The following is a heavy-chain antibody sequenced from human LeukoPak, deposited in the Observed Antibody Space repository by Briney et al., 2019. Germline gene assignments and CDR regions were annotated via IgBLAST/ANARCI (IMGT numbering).Heavy chain of an antibody. V-gene: IGHV7-4-1*02. J-gene: IGHJ6*03. Sequence: GASVKVSCKASGYTFTSYAMNWVRQAPGQGLEWMGWINTNTGNPTYAQGFTGRFVFSLDTSVSTAYLQISSLKAEDTAVYYCARTPGPYCGGDCYWEDYYYYMDVWGKGTTVTVSS. CDR1: GYTFTSYA. D-gene: IGHD2-21*02. CDR3: ARTPGPYCGGDCYWEDYYYYMDV. CDR2: INTNTGNP.